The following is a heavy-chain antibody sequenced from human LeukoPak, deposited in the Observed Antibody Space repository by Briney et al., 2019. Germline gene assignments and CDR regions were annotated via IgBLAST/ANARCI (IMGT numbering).Heavy chain of an antibody. CDR2: ISSSSSYT. D-gene: IGHD2-15*01. CDR1: RFTFSDYA. V-gene: IGHV3-21*01. CDR3: ARHTNLLRPASDAFAF. J-gene: IGHJ3*01. Sequence: KAGGSLRLSCAASRFTFSDYAMNWVRQAPGKGLQWVSSISSSSSYTYYADSVKGRFTISRDNAKNSLYLQMNSLRAEDTAVYYCARHTNLLRPASDAFAFWGQGTMVTVSS.